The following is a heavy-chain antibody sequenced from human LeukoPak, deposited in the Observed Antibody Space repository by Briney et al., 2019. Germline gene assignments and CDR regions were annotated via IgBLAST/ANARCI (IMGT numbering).Heavy chain of an antibody. CDR1: GYTFSSYG. J-gene: IGHJ4*02. CDR3: ARDWEIGLFGYFDY. Sequence: ASVKVSCKTSGYTFSSYGISWVRQAPGQGLEWMGWISGHSGNTNYAQKFQGRVTVTTDTSTTTAYMELRSLRFDDTAIYYCARDWEIGLFGYFDYWGQGTLVTVSS. CDR2: ISGHSGNT. V-gene: IGHV1-18*01. D-gene: IGHD1-26*01.